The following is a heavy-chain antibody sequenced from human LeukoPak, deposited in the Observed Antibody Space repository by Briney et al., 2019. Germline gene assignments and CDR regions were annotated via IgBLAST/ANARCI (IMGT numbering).Heavy chain of an antibody. CDR1: GGSISSYY. Sequence: SETLSLTCTVSGGSISSYYWSWIRQPPGKGLEWIGYIYYTGSTNYNPSLKSGVTISADTSKNHFSLKLSSVTAADTAVYFCARMYDSVGYYYPFDHWGQGTLVTVSS. CDR3: ARMYDSVGYYYPFDH. CDR2: IYYTGST. D-gene: IGHD3-22*01. V-gene: IGHV4-59*08. J-gene: IGHJ4*02.